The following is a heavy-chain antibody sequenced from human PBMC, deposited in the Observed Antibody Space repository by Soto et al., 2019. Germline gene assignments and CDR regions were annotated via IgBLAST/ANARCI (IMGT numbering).Heavy chain of an antibody. J-gene: IGHJ4*02. CDR2: ISAHNGNT. V-gene: IGHV1-18*01. Sequence: QVHLVQSGAEVKKHGASVKVSCKGSGYAFTTYGITWVRQAPGQGLEWMGWISAHNGNTNFAQKLQGRVTVTRDTSTSTADMELRSIRSDDTAVYYCARGRYGDYWGQGALVTVSS. D-gene: IGHD1-1*01. CDR3: ARGRYGDY. CDR1: GYAFTTYG.